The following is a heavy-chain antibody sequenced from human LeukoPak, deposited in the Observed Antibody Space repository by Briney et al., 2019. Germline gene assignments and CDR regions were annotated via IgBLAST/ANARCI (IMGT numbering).Heavy chain of an antibody. Sequence: GASVKVSCKASGYTFTSYYMHWVRQAPGQGLEWMGIINPSGGSTSYAQKFQGRVTMTRDTSTSTVYMELSSLRSEDTAVYYCARDPNGGLHDSYFDNWGQGTLVTVSS. V-gene: IGHV1-46*01. J-gene: IGHJ4*02. CDR2: INPSGGST. D-gene: IGHD4-23*01. CDR1: GYTFTSYY. CDR3: ARDPNGGLHDSYFDN.